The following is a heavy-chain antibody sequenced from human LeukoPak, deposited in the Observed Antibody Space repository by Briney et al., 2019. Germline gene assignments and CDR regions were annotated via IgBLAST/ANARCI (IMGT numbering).Heavy chain of an antibody. Sequence: SETLSLTCTVSGDSVRSSSYLWAWIRQPPGKGLEWIANIYYSGSTYYNPSLKSRVTISVDTSKNQFSLKLSSVTAADTAVYYCARGGFWSLKPDYGSGVNWFDPWGQGTLVTVSS. D-gene: IGHD3-10*01. CDR3: ARGGFWSLKPDYGSGVNWFDP. V-gene: IGHV4-39*07. CDR2: IYYSGST. CDR1: GDSVRSSSYL. J-gene: IGHJ5*02.